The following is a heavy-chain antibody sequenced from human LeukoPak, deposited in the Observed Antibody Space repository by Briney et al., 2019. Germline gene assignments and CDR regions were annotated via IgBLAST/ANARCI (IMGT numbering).Heavy chain of an antibody. CDR2: ISYSGST. Sequence: SETLSLTCTVSGGSISSYYWSWIRQPPGKGLEYIGYISYSGSTSYNPSLKSRVTISVDTSKNQFSLKLSSVTAADTAVYYCASQTSAKGFDGWGQGTLVTVSS. J-gene: IGHJ4*02. V-gene: IGHV4-59*01. CDR1: GGSISSYY. D-gene: IGHD2-2*01. CDR3: ASQTSAKGFDG.